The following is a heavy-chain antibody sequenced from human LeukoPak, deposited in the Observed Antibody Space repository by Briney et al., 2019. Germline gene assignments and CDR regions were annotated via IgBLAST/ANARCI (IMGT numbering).Heavy chain of an antibody. Sequence: GGSLRLSCAASGLTFSSYGMSWVRQAPGKGLEWVSAISGSGGSTYYADSVKGRFTISRDNAKNSLYLQMNSLRAEDTAVYYCARQKYYFDYWGQGTLVTVSS. CDR3: ARQKYYFDY. CDR2: ISGSGGST. V-gene: IGHV3-23*01. J-gene: IGHJ4*02. CDR1: GLTFSSYG.